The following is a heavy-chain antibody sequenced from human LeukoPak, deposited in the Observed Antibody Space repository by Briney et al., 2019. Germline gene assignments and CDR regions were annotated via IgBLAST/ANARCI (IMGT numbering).Heavy chain of an antibody. V-gene: IGHV1-2*02. D-gene: IGHD5-12*01. CDR2: INPNSGGT. J-gene: IGHJ5*02. CDR1: GYSFTKYW. Sequence: GDSLKISCQGSGYSFTKYWIGWVRQMPGRGLEWMGWINPNSGGTNYAQKFQGRVTMTRDTSISTAYMELSRLRSDDTAVYYCARDTGVDIVATTPSSGYNWFDPWGQGTLVTVSS. CDR3: ARDTGVDIVATTPSSGYNWFDP.